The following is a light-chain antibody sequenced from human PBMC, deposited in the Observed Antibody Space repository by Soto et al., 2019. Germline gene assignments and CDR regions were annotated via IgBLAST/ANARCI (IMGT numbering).Light chain of an antibody. CDR2: GAS. Sequence: EIVLTQSPGTLSLSPGEGATLFCRASQSISSNFLAWYQQKRGQAPRLLIHGASNRATGIPDRFSGSGSGTDFTLTITRLEPEDFAVYYCQQYGDSPRTFGQGTKVEVK. V-gene: IGKV3-20*01. J-gene: IGKJ1*01. CDR3: QQYGDSPRT. CDR1: QSISSNF.